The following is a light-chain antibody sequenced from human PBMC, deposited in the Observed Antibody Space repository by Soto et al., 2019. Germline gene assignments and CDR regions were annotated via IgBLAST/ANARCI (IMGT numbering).Light chain of an antibody. Sequence: DIPMTQSPSAVSASVGDRDTITCRASQGIYTWLAWYQQKPGKAPNFLIYTASSLQSGVPSRFSGTGSGTEFTLTINNLQPEDFATYYCQQAASFPITFGQGTRWRL. CDR2: TAS. CDR3: QQAASFPIT. CDR1: QGIYTW. V-gene: IGKV1-12*01. J-gene: IGKJ5*01.